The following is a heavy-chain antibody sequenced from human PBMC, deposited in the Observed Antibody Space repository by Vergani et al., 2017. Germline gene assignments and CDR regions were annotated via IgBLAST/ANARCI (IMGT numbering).Heavy chain of an antibody. CDR3: ARGGYCSSTSCSSYWYFDL. CDR2: IYYSGST. J-gene: IGHJ2*01. CDR1: GAYVGSGGYY. V-gene: IGHV4-31*03. D-gene: IGHD2-2*01. Sequence: QVQLQESGPGLVKASQTLSLTCSVSGAYVGSGGYYWSWIRQHPGKGLEWIGYIYYSGSTYYNPSLKSRVTISVDTSKNQFSLKLSSVTAADTAVYYCARGGYCSSTSCSSYWYFDLWGRGTLVTVSS.